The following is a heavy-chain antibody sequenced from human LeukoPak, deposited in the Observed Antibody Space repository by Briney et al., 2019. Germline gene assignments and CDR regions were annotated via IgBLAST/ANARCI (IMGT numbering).Heavy chain of an antibody. D-gene: IGHD3-3*01. CDR1: GFTLRTYA. J-gene: IGHJ4*02. Sequence: PGGSLRLSCAASGFTLRTYAMSWVRQAPGKGLEWVSAIGGSDGSTYYADSVKGRFTISRDNSKNTLYLQMNSLRAEDTAVYYCAKDRGLRFLEWFFDYWGQGTLVTVSS. CDR3: AKDRGLRFLEWFFDY. CDR2: IGGSDGST. V-gene: IGHV3-23*01.